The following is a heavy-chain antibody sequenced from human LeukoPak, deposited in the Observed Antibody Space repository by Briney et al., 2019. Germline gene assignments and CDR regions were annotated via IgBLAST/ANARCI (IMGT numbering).Heavy chain of an antibody. V-gene: IGHV3-23*01. CDR1: GFSFRSYA. D-gene: IGHD2-8*01. CDR3: GRAYRVYASSDS. CDR2: ISGSGGST. J-gene: IGHJ4*02. Sequence: GGSLRLSCAASGFSFRSYAMSWVRQAPGKGLEWVSGISGSGGSTYYSDSVKGRFTISRDNSNNTAFLQMNSLRGDDTAVYAKGRAYRVYASSDSWGQGTLVTVSS.